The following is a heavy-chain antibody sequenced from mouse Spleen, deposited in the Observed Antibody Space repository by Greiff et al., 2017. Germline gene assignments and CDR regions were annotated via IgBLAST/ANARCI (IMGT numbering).Heavy chain of an antibody. CDR1: GYTFTSYW. CDR3: ARSGTATYYYAMDY. J-gene: IGHJ4*01. Sequence: VQLQQSGAELVMPGASVKLSCKASGYTFTSYWMHWVKQRPGQGLEWIGEIDPSDSYTNYNQKFKGKATLTVDKSSSTAYMQLSSLTSEDSAVYYCARSGTATYYYAMDYWGQGTSVTVSS. D-gene: IGHD1-2*01. CDR2: IDPSDSYT. V-gene: IGHV1-69*01.